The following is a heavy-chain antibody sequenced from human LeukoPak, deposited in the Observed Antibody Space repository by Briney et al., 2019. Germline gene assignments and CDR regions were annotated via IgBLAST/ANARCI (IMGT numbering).Heavy chain of an antibody. J-gene: IGHJ4*02. CDR1: GFTFSSYG. D-gene: IGHD3-22*01. V-gene: IGHV3-48*04. Sequence: GGSLRLSCAASGFTFSSYGMHWVRQAPGKGLEWVSYNSSSGSTIYYADSVKGRFTISRDNAKNSLYLQMNSLRAEDTAVYYCAKDYYLSYYDSSGYTYFDYWGQGTLVTVSS. CDR3: AKDYYLSYYDSSGYTYFDY. CDR2: NSSSGSTI.